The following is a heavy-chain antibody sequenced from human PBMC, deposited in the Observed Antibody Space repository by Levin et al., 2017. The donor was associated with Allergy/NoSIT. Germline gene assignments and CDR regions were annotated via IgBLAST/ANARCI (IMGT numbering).Heavy chain of an antibody. CDR2: IYHSGST. CDR1: GGSISSSNW. Sequence: PSETLSLTCAVSGGSISSSNWWSWVRQPPGKGLEWIGEIYHSGSTNYNPSLKSRVTISVDKSKNQFSLKLSSVTAADTAVYYCARARGGYSGSYYLAGARFDYWGQGTLVTVSS. CDR3: ARARGGYSGSYYLAGARFDY. V-gene: IGHV4-4*02. J-gene: IGHJ4*02. D-gene: IGHD1-26*01.